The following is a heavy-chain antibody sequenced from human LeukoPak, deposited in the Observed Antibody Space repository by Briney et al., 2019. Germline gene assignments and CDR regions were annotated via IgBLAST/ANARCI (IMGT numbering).Heavy chain of an antibody. V-gene: IGHV3-30-3*01. CDR3: ARDGRPYGDYPNVWYFDL. D-gene: IGHD4-17*01. J-gene: IGHJ2*01. CDR2: ISYDGSNK. Sequence: PGRSLGLSCAASGFTFSSYAMHWVRQAPGKGLEWVAVISYDGSNKYYADSVKGRFTISRDNSKNTLYLQMNSLRAEDTAVYYCARDGRPYGDYPNVWYFDLWGRGTLVTVSS. CDR1: GFTFSSYA.